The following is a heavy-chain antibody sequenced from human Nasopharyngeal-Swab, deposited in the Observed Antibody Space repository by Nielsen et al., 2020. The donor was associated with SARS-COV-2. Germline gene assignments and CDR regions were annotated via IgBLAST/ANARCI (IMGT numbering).Heavy chain of an antibody. CDR3: ARDKEAGYYYYYYGMDV. J-gene: IGHJ6*02. D-gene: IGHD6-13*01. Sequence: ASVKVSCKASGYTFTSYGISWVRQAPGQGLEWMGWISAYNGNTNYAQKLQGRVTMTTDTSTSTAYMELRSLRSDDTAVYYCARDKEAGYYYYYYGMDVWGQGTTVTVSS. V-gene: IGHV1-18*01. CDR2: ISAYNGNT. CDR1: GYTFTSYG.